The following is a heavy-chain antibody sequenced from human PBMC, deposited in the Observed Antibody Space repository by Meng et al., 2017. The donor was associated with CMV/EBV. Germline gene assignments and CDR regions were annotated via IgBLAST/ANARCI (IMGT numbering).Heavy chain of an antibody. CDR2: ISAYNGNT. CDR1: GYTFTSYG. CDR3: ARDCTTYYDFWSGYYSTPYYFDY. D-gene: IGHD3-3*01. J-gene: IGHJ4*02. V-gene: IGHV1-18*01. Sequence: ASVKVSCKASGYTFTSYGISWVRQAPGQGLEWMGWISAYNGNTNYAQKLQGRVTMTTDTSTSTAYMELRSLRSDDTAMYYCARDCTTYYDFWSGYYSTPYYFDYWGQGTLVTVSS.